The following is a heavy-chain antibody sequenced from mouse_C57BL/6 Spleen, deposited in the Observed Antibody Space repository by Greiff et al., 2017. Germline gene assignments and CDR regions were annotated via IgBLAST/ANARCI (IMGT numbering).Heavy chain of an antibody. Sequence: VQLQESGTELVKPGASVKLSCKASGYTFTSYWMHWVKQRPGQGLEWIGNINPSNGGTNYNEKFKSKATLTVDKSSSTAYMQLSSLTSEDSAVYYCARENWDGAWFAYWGQGTLVTVSA. J-gene: IGHJ3*01. CDR1: GYTFTSYW. V-gene: IGHV1-53*01. D-gene: IGHD4-1*01. CDR2: INPSNGGT. CDR3: ARENWDGAWFAY.